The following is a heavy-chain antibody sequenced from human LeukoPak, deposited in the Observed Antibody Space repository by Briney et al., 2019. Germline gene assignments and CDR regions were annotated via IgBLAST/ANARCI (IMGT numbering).Heavy chain of an antibody. Sequence: GGSLTLSCSASAYTYTSYAMPWIRHAPAQALQYVSHIKSNEGSTYYADSDKGRFTIARHNYHNTLHLQMSSLTAEDPAVYYCVKTVYGTMIRGVTTSPFHYWGQGTQLT. V-gene: IGHV3-64D*06. CDR3: VKTVYGTMIRGVTTSPFHY. D-gene: IGHD3-10*01. CDR1: AYTYTSYA. CDR2: IKSNEGST. J-gene: IGHJ4*02.